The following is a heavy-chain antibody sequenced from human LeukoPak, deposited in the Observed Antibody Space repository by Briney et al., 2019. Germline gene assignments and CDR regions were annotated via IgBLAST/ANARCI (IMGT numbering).Heavy chain of an antibody. D-gene: IGHD5-12*01. Sequence: GGSLRLSCAASGFTFSSYSMNWVRQAPGKGLEWVSVIYSGGSTYYADSVKGRFTISRDNSKNTLYLQMNSLRAEDTAVYYCARDQGTGMATINFDYWGQGTLVTVSS. V-gene: IGHV3-66*01. CDR2: IYSGGST. J-gene: IGHJ4*02. CDR1: GFTFSSYS. CDR3: ARDQGTGMATINFDY.